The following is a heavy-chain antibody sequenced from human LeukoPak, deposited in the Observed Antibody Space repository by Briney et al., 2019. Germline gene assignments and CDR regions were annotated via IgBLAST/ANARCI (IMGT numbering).Heavy chain of an antibody. CDR2: IYSGGST. V-gene: IGHV3-66*01. Sequence: GGSLRLSCAASGSTVSSNYMSWVRQAPGKGLEWVSVIYSGGSTYYADSVKGRFTISRDNSKNTLYLQMNSLRAEDMAVYYCARDLDCSGGSCGLWGQGTLVTVSS. J-gene: IGHJ4*02. CDR1: GSTVSSNY. D-gene: IGHD2-15*01. CDR3: ARDLDCSGGSCGL.